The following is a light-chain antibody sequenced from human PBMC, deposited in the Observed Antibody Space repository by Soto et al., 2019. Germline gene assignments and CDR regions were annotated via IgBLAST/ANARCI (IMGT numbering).Light chain of an antibody. CDR1: QSVSSNY. CDR2: GAS. J-gene: IGKJ1*01. Sequence: EIVLTQSPGTLYLSPGERATLSCRASQSVSSNYLGWYQQKPGQAPRLLIYGASSRATGIPDRFSGSGSGTDFTLTISRLEPEDFAVFYCQQYGSSPLTFGQGTKVEIK. V-gene: IGKV3-20*01. CDR3: QQYGSSPLT.